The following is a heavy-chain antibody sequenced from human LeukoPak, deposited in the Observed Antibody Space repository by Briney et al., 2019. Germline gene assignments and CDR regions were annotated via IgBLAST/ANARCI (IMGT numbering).Heavy chain of an antibody. Sequence: SETLSLTCAVYGGTFSGYYWVWIRQFPGKGLEWIGEITHTGTTNYNPSLYSRVVMSIDASKNQFSLKLTSVTAADAALYFCARPFTPMVRGVMRFWGQGTLVAVSS. CDR2: ITHTGTT. CDR1: GGTFSGYY. J-gene: IGHJ1*01. V-gene: IGHV4-34*08. D-gene: IGHD3-10*01. CDR3: ARPFTPMVRGVMRF.